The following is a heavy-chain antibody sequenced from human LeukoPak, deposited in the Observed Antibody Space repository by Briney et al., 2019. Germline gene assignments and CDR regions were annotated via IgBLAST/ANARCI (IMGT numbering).Heavy chain of an antibody. V-gene: IGHV4-61*01. J-gene: IGHJ4*02. CDR1: GDSISSGIHY. CDR2: IYYSGST. D-gene: IGHD2-21*01. Sequence: SETLSLTCTVSGDSISSGIHYWSWIRQPPGKGLEWIGYIYYSGSTKCNPSLKSRVTISVDTSKKQFSLKLSSVTAADTAVYYCARGVVIAPQTFDYWGQGTLVTVSS. CDR3: ARGVVIAPQTFDY.